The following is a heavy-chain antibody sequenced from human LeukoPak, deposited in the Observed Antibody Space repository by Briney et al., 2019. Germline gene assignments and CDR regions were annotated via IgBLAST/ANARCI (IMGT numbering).Heavy chain of an antibody. D-gene: IGHD2-15*01. V-gene: IGHV3-21*01. CDR3: ARVVVVVAATPTYYYMDV. Sequence: GGSLRLSCAASGFTFSSYSMNWVRQAPGKGLEWVSSISSSSSYIYYADSVKGRFTISRDNAKNSLYLQMNSLRAEDTAVYYYARVVVVVAATPTYYYMDVWGKGTTVTVSS. CDR2: ISSSSSYI. J-gene: IGHJ6*03. CDR1: GFTFSSYS.